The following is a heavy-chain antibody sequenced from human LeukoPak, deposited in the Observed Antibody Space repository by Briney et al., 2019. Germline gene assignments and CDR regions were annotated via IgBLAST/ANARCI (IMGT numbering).Heavy chain of an antibody. D-gene: IGHD3-22*01. J-gene: IGHJ4*02. V-gene: IGHV4-34*01. CDR3: ARAGERGYYYDSSGSPVDY. CDR1: GGSFSGYY. Sequence: SETLSLTCAVYGGSFSGYYWNWIRQPPGKGLEWIGEINHSGSTNYNPSLKGRVTISVDTSKDQFSLKLSSVTAADTAVYYCARAGERGYYYDSSGSPVDYWGQGTLVTVSS. CDR2: INHSGST.